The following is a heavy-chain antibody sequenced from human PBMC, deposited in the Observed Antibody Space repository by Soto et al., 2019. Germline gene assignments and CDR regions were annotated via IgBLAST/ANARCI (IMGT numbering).Heavy chain of an antibody. CDR1: GDTFTRSI. Sequence: QVQLVQSGAEVKNPGSSVKVSCKASGDTFTRSIISWVRQVPGQRLEWMGRIIPVLGVENHAQNFQGRVTVTADKSTSTAYLELSSLKSEDTAIYYCASSTAGVYVIHDWGQGTLVTVSS. V-gene: IGHV1-69*02. CDR2: IIPVLGVE. D-gene: IGHD2-8*01. CDR3: ASSTAGVYVIHD. J-gene: IGHJ4*02.